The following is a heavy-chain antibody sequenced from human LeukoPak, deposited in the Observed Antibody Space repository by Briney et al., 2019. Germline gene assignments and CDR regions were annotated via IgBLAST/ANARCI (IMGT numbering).Heavy chain of an antibody. CDR3: ATSPITMVRGVIITYDFDY. CDR2: VDPEDGET. D-gene: IGHD3-10*01. V-gene: IGHV1-69-2*01. CDR1: GYTFTDYY. J-gene: IGHJ4*02. Sequence: ASVKVSCKASGYTFTDYYMHWVQQAPGKGLEWMGRVDPEDGETIYAEKFQGRVTITADTSTDTAYMELSSLRSEDTAVYYCATSPITMVRGVIITYDFDYWGQGTLVAVSS.